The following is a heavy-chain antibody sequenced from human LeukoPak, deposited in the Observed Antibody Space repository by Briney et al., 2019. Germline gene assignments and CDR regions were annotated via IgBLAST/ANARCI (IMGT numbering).Heavy chain of an antibody. CDR3: LGAFDF. J-gene: IGHJ3*01. CDR1: GFTFSTYS. Sequence: PGGSLRLSCAGSGFTFSTYSMNWVRQAPGKGLEWVSSITSSNNYIYYADSMKGRFTISRDNAQNSLYLQMNNLRVEDTAVYYCLGAFDFWGQGTMVTVSS. CDR2: ITSSNNYI. V-gene: IGHV3-21*01.